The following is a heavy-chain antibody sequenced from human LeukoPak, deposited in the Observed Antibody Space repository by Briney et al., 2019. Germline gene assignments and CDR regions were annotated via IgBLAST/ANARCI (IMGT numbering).Heavy chain of an antibody. CDR3: ARGRRVDY. CDR2: INHSGST. J-gene: IGHJ4*02. V-gene: IGHV4-34*01. Sequence: PSETLSLTCAVYGGSFSGYYWSWIRKPPGKGQEWIGEINHSGSTNYNPSLKSRVTISVDTSKNQFSLKLSSVTAADTAVYYCARGRRVDYWGQGTLVTVS. CDR1: GGSFSGYY.